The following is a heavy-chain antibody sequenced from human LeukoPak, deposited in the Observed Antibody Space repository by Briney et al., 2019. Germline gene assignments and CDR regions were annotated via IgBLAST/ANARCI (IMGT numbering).Heavy chain of an antibody. Sequence: SETLSLTCTVSGGSISSYYWSWIRQPPGKGLEWIGYIYSSGSTNFNPSLKSRLTISADTSKNQFSLKLSSVTAADTAVYYCARRRELLRSNWYFDLWGRGTLVTVSS. D-gene: IGHD1-26*01. CDR1: GGSISSYY. CDR3: ARRRELLRSNWYFDL. V-gene: IGHV4-59*08. J-gene: IGHJ2*01. CDR2: IYSSGST.